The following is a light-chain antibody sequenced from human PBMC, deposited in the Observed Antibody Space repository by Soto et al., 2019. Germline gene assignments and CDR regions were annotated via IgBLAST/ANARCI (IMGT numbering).Light chain of an antibody. Sequence: EIVLTQSPGTLSLSPGERATLSCRASQSVSSSYLAWYQQKPGQAPRLLIYGASSRATGIPDRFSGSGSGTDFTLTINRLEPEDFAVYYCQQYGYSLPYTFGQGTKLEIK. V-gene: IGKV3-20*01. CDR1: QSVSSSY. J-gene: IGKJ2*01. CDR2: GAS. CDR3: QQYGYSLPYT.